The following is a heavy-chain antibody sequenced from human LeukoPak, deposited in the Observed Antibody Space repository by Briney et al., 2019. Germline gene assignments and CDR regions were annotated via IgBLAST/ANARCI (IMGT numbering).Heavy chain of an antibody. V-gene: IGHV1-69*04. CDR2: IIPILGIA. D-gene: IGHD3-10*01. CDR1: GGTFSSYA. Sequence: SVTVSCKASGGTFSSYAISWVRQAPGQGLEWMGRIIPILGIANYAQKFQGRVTITADKSTSTAYMELSSLRSEDTAVYYCARTGPADYGMDVWGQGTTVTVSS. CDR3: ARTGPADYGMDV. J-gene: IGHJ6*02.